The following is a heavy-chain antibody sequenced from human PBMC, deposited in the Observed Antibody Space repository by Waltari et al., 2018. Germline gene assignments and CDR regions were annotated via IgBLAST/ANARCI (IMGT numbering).Heavy chain of an antibody. CDR1: GGSISSGDYY. J-gene: IGHJ6*03. CDR2: TYYSGST. V-gene: IGHV4-30-4*08. CDR3: ARVRVGYSYYYYYYMDV. D-gene: IGHD2-21*01. Sequence: QVQLQESGPGLVKPSQTLSLTCTVSGGSISSGDYYWSWIRQPPGKGLEWIGYTYYSGSTYYNPSLKSRVTISVDTSKNQFSLKLSSVTAADTAVYYCARVRVGYSYYYYYYMDVWGKGTTVTISS.